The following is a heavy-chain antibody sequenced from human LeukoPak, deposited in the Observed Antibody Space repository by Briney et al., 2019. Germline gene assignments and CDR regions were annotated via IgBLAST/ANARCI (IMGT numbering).Heavy chain of an antibody. Sequence: NASETLSLTCTVSGGSISSSSYYWGWIRQPPGKGLEWIGSIYYSGSTYYNPSLKSRVTISVDTSKNQFSLKLSSVTAADTAVYYCARESGVTMVRGRKRVWFDPWGQGTLVTVSS. J-gene: IGHJ5*02. CDR1: GGSISSSSYY. V-gene: IGHV4-39*07. CDR2: IYYSGST. CDR3: ARESGVTMVRGRKRVWFDP. D-gene: IGHD3-10*01.